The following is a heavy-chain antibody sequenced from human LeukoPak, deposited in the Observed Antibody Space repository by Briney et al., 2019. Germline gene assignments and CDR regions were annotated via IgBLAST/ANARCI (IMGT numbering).Heavy chain of an antibody. J-gene: IGHJ4*02. CDR2: INHSGST. CDR1: GGSFSGYY. Sequence: SETLSLTCAVYGGSFSGYYWSWIRQPPGKGLEWIGEINHSGSTNYNPSLKSRVTISVDTSKNQFPLKLSSVTAADTAVYYCARKYGYSSGWYDYWGQGTLVTVSS. V-gene: IGHV4-34*01. CDR3: ARKYGYSSGWYDY. D-gene: IGHD6-19*01.